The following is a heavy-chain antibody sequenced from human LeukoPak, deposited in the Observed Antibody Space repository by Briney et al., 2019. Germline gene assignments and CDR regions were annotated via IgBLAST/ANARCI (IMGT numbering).Heavy chain of an antibody. CDR2: IKQDGSEK. CDR3: ARVQRWLQSDDAFDI. Sequence: QPGGSLGLSCAASGFTFSSYWMSWVRQAPGKGLEWVANIKQDGSEKYYVDSVKGRFTISRDNAKNSLYLQMNSLRAEDTAVYYCARVQRWLQSDDAFDIWGQGTMVTVSS. J-gene: IGHJ3*02. CDR1: GFTFSSYW. D-gene: IGHD5-24*01. V-gene: IGHV3-7*01.